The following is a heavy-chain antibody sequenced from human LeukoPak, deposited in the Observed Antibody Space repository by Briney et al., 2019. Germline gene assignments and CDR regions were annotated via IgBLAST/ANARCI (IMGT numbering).Heavy chain of an antibody. V-gene: IGHV3-9*01. Sequence: GGSLRLSCAASGFTFDDYAMHWVRQAPGKGLEWVSGISWNSGSIGYADSVKGRFTISRDNAKNSLYLQMNSLRAEDTALYYCAKDKNDCGGNSVGAFDIWGQGTTVTVSS. CDR3: AKDKNDCGGNSVGAFDI. CDR2: ISWNSGSI. CDR1: GFTFDDYA. J-gene: IGHJ3*02. D-gene: IGHD4-23*01.